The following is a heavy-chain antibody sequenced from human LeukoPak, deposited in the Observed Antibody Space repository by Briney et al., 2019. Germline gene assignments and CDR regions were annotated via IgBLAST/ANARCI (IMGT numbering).Heavy chain of an antibody. CDR3: TRGSGRYVMVDW. D-gene: IGHD6-19*01. Sequence: GGSLRLSCTASGFTFADFTVSWIRQSPGQGLEWVGFIRSNVYGGTTEHAASVEARFTISRDDSNSIAHLQMNSLKTEDTAVYYCTRGSGRYVMVDWWGQGTLVTVSS. CDR1: GFTFADFT. J-gene: IGHJ4*02. V-gene: IGHV3-49*03. CDR2: IRSNVYGGTT.